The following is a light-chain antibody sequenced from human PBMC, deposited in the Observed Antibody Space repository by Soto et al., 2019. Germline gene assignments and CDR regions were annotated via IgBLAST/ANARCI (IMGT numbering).Light chain of an antibody. V-gene: IGLV2-14*01. CDR1: SSDVGGYHY. CDR3: CSYTSSTTPL. Sequence: QSALTQPASVSGSPGQSITISCTGSSSDVGGYHYVSWYQQYRGEAPKLVISEVSNRPSGVSNRFSGSKSGNTASLTISGLQAEDEADYYCCSYTSSTTPLFGGGTKLTVL. CDR2: EVS. J-gene: IGLJ2*01.